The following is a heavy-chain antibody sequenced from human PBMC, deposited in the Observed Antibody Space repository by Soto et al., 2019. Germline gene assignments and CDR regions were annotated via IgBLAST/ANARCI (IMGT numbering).Heavy chain of an antibody. CDR2: IYYSGST. J-gene: IGHJ4*02. CDR1: GGSISSSSYY. CDR3: ARQYGRWIQLWFFDY. D-gene: IGHD5-18*01. V-gene: IGHV4-39*01. Sequence: QLQLQESGPGLVKPSETLSLTCTVSGGSISSSSYYWGWIRQPPGKGLEWIGSIYYSGSTYYNPSLKSRVTISVDTSKNQSSLKLSSVTAADTAVYYCARQYGRWIQLWFFDYWGQGTLVTVSS.